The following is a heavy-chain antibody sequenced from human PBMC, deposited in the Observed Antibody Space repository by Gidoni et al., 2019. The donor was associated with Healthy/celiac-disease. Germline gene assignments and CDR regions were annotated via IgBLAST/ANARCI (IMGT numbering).Heavy chain of an antibody. Sequence: EVQLLESGGGLVQPGGSLRTSCAASGFTLSSYAMSWVRQAPGKGLECVSAISGSGGSTYYADSVKGRFTISRDNSKNTLYLQMNSLRAEDTAVYYCAKSESRYDFWSGYYTVFDYWGQGTLVTVSS. CDR2: ISGSGGST. J-gene: IGHJ4*02. V-gene: IGHV3-23*01. CDR3: AKSESRYDFWSGYYTVFDY. CDR1: GFTLSSYA. D-gene: IGHD3-3*01.